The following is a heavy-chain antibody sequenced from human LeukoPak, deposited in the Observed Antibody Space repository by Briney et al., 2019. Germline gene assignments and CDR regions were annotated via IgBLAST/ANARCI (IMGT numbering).Heavy chain of an antibody. CDR3: ARELRYFDYGMDV. J-gene: IGHJ6*02. D-gene: IGHD3-9*01. Sequence: GGSLRLSCAASGFTFSSYGMHWVRQAPGKGLEWVAVIWYDGSNKYYADSVKGRFTISRDNSKNTLYLQMNSLRAEDTAVYYCARELRYFDYGMDVWGQGTTVTVSS. CDR1: GFTFSSYG. V-gene: IGHV3-33*08. CDR2: IWYDGSNK.